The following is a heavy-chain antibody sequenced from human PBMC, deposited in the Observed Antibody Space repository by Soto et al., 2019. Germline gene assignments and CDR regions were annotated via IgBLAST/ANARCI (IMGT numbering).Heavy chain of an antibody. J-gene: IGHJ5*02. V-gene: IGHV1-18*04. CDR2: ISAYNGNT. D-gene: IGHD3-3*01. CDR1: GYTFTSYG. Sequence: ASVKVSCKASGYTFTSYGISCVRQAPGQGLEWMGWISAYNGNTNYAQKLQGRVTMTTDTSTSTAYMELRSLRSDDTAVYYCARDLGPITIFGVVHNWFDPWGQGTLVTVSS. CDR3: ARDLGPITIFGVVHNWFDP.